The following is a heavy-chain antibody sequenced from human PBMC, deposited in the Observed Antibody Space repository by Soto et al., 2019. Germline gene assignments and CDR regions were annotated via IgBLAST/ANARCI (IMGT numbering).Heavy chain of an antibody. Sequence: GGSVRLSCAASGFTFSSYGMHWVRQAPGKGLEWVAVISYDGSNKYYADSVKGRFTISRDNSKNTLYLQMNSLRAEETAVYYCAKHVDYSICYYYVGLYYFDYWGQGTLVTVSS. CDR1: GFTFSSYG. CDR3: AKHVDYSICYYYVGLYYFDY. J-gene: IGHJ4*02. D-gene: IGHD3-22*01. CDR2: ISYDGSNK. V-gene: IGHV3-30*18.